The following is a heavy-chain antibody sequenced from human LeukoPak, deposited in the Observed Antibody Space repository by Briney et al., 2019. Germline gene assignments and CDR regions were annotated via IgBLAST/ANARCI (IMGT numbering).Heavy chain of an antibody. CDR3: ARDSRSGNDY. V-gene: IGHV4-59*01. J-gene: IGHJ4*02. Sequence: PSETLSLTCTVSGGSISSYYWSWIRQPPGKGLEWIGYIYYSGSTNYNPSLKSRVTISVDTSKNQFSLKLSSVTAADTAVYYCARDSRSGNDYWGQGTLVTVSS. D-gene: IGHD3-3*01. CDR1: GGSISSYY. CDR2: IYYSGST.